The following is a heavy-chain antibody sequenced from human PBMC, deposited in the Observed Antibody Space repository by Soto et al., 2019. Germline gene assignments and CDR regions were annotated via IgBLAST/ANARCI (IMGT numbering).Heavy chain of an antibody. CDR2: VHPDSGGT. D-gene: IGHD3-22*01. CDR3: ARGAQGFFPVSGIYFYFEY. Sequence: ASVKVSCKTSGYIFTDHLIHWVRQSPGQGLQWVGWVHPDSGGTNVAQAFQDRVTMTADTSVTTAYMDLARLRPDDTAIFYCARGAQGFFPVSGIYFYFEYWGQGTLVTVSS. CDR1: GYIFTDHL. V-gene: IGHV1-2*02. J-gene: IGHJ4*02.